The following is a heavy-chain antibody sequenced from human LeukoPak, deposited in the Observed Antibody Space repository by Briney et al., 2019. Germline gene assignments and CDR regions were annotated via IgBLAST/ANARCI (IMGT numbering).Heavy chain of an antibody. CDR3: ARSPSIYYDSSGHPLDY. V-gene: IGHV4-31*03. Sequence: SSETLSLTCTVSGGSISSGDYYWSWIRQPPGKGLEWIGYIYYSGSTYYNPSLKSRVTISVDTSKNQFSLKLSSVTAADTAVYYCARSPSIYYDSSGHPLDYWGQGTLVTVSS. CDR2: IYYSGST. CDR1: GGSISSGDYY. J-gene: IGHJ4*02. D-gene: IGHD3-22*01.